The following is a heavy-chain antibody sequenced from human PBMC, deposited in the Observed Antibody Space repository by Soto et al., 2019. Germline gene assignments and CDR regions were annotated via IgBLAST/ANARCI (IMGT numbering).Heavy chain of an antibody. CDR1: GFTFSSYA. J-gene: IGHJ4*02. V-gene: IGHV3-23*01. CDR2: ISGSGGST. Sequence: GGSLRLSCAASGFTFSSYAMSWVRQAPGKGLEWVSAISGSGGSTYYADSVKGRFTISSDNSKNTLYLQMNSLRAEDTAVYYCANIIPYYYDSSGYYWGQGTLVTVSS. CDR3: ANIIPYYYDSSGYY. D-gene: IGHD3-22*01.